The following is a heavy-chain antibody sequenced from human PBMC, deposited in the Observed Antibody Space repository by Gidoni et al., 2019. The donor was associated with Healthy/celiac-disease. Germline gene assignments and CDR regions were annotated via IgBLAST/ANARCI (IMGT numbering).Heavy chain of an antibody. V-gene: IGHV3-20*03. Sequence: FTFADYGMRWVRQAPGKGLEWVSGINWNGGSTGYAESVKGRFTISRDNAKNSLYLQMNSLRAEDTALYYCARDLVVVVPAATPHWYFDLWGRGTLVTVSS. CDR2: INWNGGST. CDR3: ARDLVVVVPAATPHWYFDL. J-gene: IGHJ2*01. CDR1: FTFADYG. D-gene: IGHD2-2*01.